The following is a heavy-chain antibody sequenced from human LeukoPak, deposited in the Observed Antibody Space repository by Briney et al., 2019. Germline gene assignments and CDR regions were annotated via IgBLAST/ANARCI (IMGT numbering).Heavy chain of an antibody. CDR2: IKSKTDGGTT. Sequence: KTGGSLRLSCAASGFTFSNAWMSWVRQAPGKGLEWVGRIKSKTDGGTTDYAAPVKGRFTISRDDSKNTLCLQMNSLKTEDTAVYYCTTEGVWGSYRYYYFDYWGQGTLVTVSS. J-gene: IGHJ4*02. CDR1: GFTFSNAW. CDR3: TTEGVWGSYRYYYFDY. V-gene: IGHV3-15*01. D-gene: IGHD3-16*02.